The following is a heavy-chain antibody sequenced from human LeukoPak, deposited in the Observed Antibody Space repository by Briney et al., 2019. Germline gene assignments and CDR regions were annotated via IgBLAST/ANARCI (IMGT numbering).Heavy chain of an antibody. D-gene: IGHD3-3*01. V-gene: IGHV4-39*07. CDR3: ARLFGVVTAYYFDY. Sequence: PSETLSLTCTVPGGSISSSSYSWGWIRQPPGKGLEWIGSIYYSGSTYYNPSLKSRVTISVDTSKNQFSLKLSSGTAADTAVYYCARLFGVVTAYYFDYWGQGTLVTVSS. CDR2: IYYSGST. J-gene: IGHJ4*02. CDR1: GGSISSSSYS.